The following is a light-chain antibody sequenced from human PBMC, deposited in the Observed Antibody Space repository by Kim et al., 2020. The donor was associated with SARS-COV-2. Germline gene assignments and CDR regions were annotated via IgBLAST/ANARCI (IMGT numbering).Light chain of an antibody. Sequence: LSPGGRATLSCRASQRLSFGYLAWYQQKPGQAPRLLIYGSASRATGIPDKFTGSGSGTDFALTISRLEPEDYAVYYCQQYDASPYTFGLGTKLEI. J-gene: IGKJ2*01. CDR1: QRLSFGY. V-gene: IGKV3-20*01. CDR3: QQYDASPYT. CDR2: GSA.